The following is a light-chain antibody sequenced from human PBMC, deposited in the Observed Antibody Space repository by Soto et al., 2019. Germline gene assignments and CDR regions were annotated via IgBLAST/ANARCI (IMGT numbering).Light chain of an antibody. CDR1: QKIKSR. V-gene: IGKV1-5*03. Sequence: DIQRTQSPSTLSASVGDRVSITCRTSQKIKSRLAWYQQKPGKAPKLLSYMASSLQSGVTSRFSGSGYGTEFTLTINSLQPDDFATYFCQEYAGHCTFGQGTKLE. CDR3: QEYAGHCT. J-gene: IGKJ2*02. CDR2: MAS.